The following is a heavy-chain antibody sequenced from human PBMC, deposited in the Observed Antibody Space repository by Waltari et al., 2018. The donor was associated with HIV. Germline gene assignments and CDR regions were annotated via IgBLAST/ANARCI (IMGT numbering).Heavy chain of an antibody. J-gene: IGHJ6*02. CDR1: GGTFSSYA. CDR3: ARPLLDCSSTSRYSAAYYYGMDV. Sequence: QVQLVQSGAEVKKPGSSVKVSCKASGGTFSSYAISWVRQAPGQGLEWMGGIIPIFGTANDAQKFQGRVTITADESTSTAYMELSSLRSEDTAVYYCARPLLDCSSTSRYSAAYYYGMDVWGQGTTVTVSS. D-gene: IGHD2-2*02. V-gene: IGHV1-69*12. CDR2: IIPIFGTA.